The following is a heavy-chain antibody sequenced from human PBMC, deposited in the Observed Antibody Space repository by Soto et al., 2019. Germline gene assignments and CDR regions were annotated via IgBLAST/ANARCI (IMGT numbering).Heavy chain of an antibody. CDR3: LRDGGVDAFDV. CDR2: ISYDGDNK. Sequence: QVQLVESGGGVVQPGRSLRLSCAASGFTFSDYPMHWVRQAPGKGLEWVAVISYDGDNKYYADAVKGRFTISRDNSKNTLYLQMNSLRAEDTAVYYCLRDGGVDAFDVWGQGTMVTVSS. D-gene: IGHD3-16*01. J-gene: IGHJ3*01. V-gene: IGHV3-30-3*01. CDR1: GFTFSDYP.